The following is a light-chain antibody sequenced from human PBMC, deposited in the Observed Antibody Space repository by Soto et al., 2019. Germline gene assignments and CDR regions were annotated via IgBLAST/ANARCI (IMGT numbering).Light chain of an antibody. Sequence: EIVLTQSPGTLSLSPGERATLSCRASQSVSSSYLAWYQQKPGQAPRLLIYGASSRATGIPDRFSGSGSGTDFTLTISRLEPEDFAVYYCQQYGSSPGPSGLTFGGGTKVEIK. J-gene: IGKJ4*01. CDR1: QSVSSSY. V-gene: IGKV3-20*01. CDR2: GAS. CDR3: QQYGSSPGPSGLT.